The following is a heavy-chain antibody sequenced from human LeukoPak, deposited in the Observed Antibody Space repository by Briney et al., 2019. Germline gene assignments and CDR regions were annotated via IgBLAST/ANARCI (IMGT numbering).Heavy chain of an antibody. Sequence: GGSLRLSCSASGFTFSSYEMNWVRQAPGKGLEWVSYISSSGKSIYYGDSVKGRFTISRDNAKNSLFLQMNSLRVEDTAVYYCARNLYRSLPPFDFWGQGTLVTVSS. D-gene: IGHD5-12*01. J-gene: IGHJ4*02. V-gene: IGHV3-48*03. CDR3: ARNLYRSLPPFDF. CDR2: ISSSGKSI. CDR1: GFTFSSYE.